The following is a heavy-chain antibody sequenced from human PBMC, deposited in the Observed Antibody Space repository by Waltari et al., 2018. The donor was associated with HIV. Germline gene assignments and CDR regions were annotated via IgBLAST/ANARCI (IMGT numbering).Heavy chain of an antibody. CDR3: ARVARGLRQGSFDI. J-gene: IGHJ3*02. V-gene: IGHV3-11*05. CDR1: GFTFRAYY. CDR2: IAVSSAYT. D-gene: IGHD2-15*01. Sequence: QVHLVGSGGDLVKPGRSLRLSCEGSGFTFRAYYMTWIRQEPGKRLEGVSYIAVSSAYTNYGDSVKGRFTMSRDDAKKSLFLQINSLRPEDTAVYYCARVARGLRQGSFDIWGQGTMVTVSS.